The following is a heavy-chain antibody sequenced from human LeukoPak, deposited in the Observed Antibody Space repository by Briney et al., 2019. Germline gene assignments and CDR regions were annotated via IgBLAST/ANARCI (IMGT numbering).Heavy chain of an antibody. J-gene: IGHJ4*02. CDR2: ISGSGGGT. CDR3: AKDSGPPYCSGGSCYPSPYY. V-gene: IGHV3-23*01. CDR1: GFTFSSYA. Sequence: PGGSLRLSCATSGFTFSSYAMSWVRQAPGKGLEWVSAISGSGGGTYYADSVKGRFTISRDNSKNTLYLQMNSLRAEDTAVYYCAKDSGPPYCSGGSCYPSPYYWGQGTLVTVSS. D-gene: IGHD2-15*01.